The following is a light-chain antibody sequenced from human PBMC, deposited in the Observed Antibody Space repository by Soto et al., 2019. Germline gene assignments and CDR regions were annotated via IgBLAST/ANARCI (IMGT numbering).Light chain of an antibody. CDR1: QSVDIT. J-gene: IGKJ4*02. V-gene: IGKV3-15*01. Sequence: EIVLTQSPATLSLSPGDRVTLSCRASQSVDITLAWYQPRSGQAPRLLISGASTRATDMPGRFSGSGSGTEFTLTISSLQSEDFAVYYCQQYKNWPRTFGRGTKVDI. CDR2: GAS. CDR3: QQYKNWPRT.